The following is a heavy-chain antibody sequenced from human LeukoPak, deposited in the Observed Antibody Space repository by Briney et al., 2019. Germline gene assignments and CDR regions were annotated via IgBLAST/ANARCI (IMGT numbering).Heavy chain of an antibody. V-gene: IGHV4-34*01. CDR2: INHSGST. CDR3: ARDLHGGNSFTSDWYFDL. J-gene: IGHJ2*01. D-gene: IGHD4-23*01. Sequence: PSETLSLTCAVYGGSFSGYYWSWIRQPPGKGREWIGEINHSGSTNYNPSLKSRVTISVDKSKNQFSLKLSSLTAADTAVYYCARDLHGGNSFTSDWYFDLWGRGTLVTVST. CDR1: GGSFSGYY.